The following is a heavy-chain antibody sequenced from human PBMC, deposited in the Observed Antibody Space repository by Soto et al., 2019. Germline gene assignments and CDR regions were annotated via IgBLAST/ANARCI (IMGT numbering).Heavy chain of an antibody. Sequence: ASVKVSCKASGYTFTSYGISWVRQAPGQGLEWMGWINPNSGGTNYAQKFQGRVTMTRDTSISTAYMELSRLRSDDTAVYYCARESYYYDSSGYADAFDIWGQGTMVTVSS. D-gene: IGHD3-22*01. CDR2: INPNSGGT. J-gene: IGHJ3*02. CDR1: GYTFTSYG. CDR3: ARESYYYDSSGYADAFDI. V-gene: IGHV1-2*02.